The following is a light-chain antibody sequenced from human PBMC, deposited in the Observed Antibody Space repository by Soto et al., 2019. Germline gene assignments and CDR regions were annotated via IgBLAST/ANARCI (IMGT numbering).Light chain of an antibody. J-gene: IGKJ1*01. CDR1: QSVGNN. CDR3: QQYNNWRT. CDR2: GAS. V-gene: IGKV3-15*01. Sequence: EIVMTQSQDTVSVSPGERATLSCRASQSVGNNLGWYQQKPGQAPRLLIHGASTRATGVPARFSGSGSGTEFTLSISSLQSEDSAVYYCQQYNNWRTFGQGTKVEIK.